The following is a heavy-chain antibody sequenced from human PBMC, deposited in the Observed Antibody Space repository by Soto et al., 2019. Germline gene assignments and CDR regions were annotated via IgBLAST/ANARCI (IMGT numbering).Heavy chain of an antibody. V-gene: IGHV1-8*01. Sequence: ASVKVSCKPSGYTFNAYDIYWMRQATGQGLEWMGWMNPYNGNTGYAQKFQGRVTVTRNTSISTVYMELSGPRPDDTALYSCARRKERSGPHYFDYWGQGSQVSV. CDR3: ARRKERSGPHYFDY. J-gene: IGHJ4*02. CDR1: GYTFNAYD. CDR2: MNPYNGNT.